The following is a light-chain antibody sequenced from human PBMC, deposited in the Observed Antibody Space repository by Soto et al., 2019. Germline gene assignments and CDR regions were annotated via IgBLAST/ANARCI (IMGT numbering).Light chain of an antibody. Sequence: DIVMTQSPLSLPVTPGEPASISCRSSQSLLHTNRYYYLDWYLQKPGQSPQLLIYLASIRASGVPDMFSGSGSGTDFTLKISRVEAEDVGTYYCMQTREAPWTFGQGTKVEIK. J-gene: IGKJ1*01. CDR3: MQTREAPWT. V-gene: IGKV2-28*01. CDR1: QSLLHTNRYYY. CDR2: LAS.